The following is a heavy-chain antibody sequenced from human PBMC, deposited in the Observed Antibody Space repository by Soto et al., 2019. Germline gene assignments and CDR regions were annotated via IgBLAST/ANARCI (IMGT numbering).Heavy chain of an antibody. J-gene: IGHJ4*02. CDR2: ISGSGGST. Sequence: EVQLLESGGGLVQPGGSLRLSCAASGFTFSSYAMSWVRQAPGKWLEWVSAISGSGGSTYYADSVKGRFTISRDNSKNTLYLQMNSLRAEDTAVYYCAKDGSSGWYLQSDYWGQGPLVTVSS. D-gene: IGHD6-19*01. CDR3: AKDGSSGWYLQSDY. V-gene: IGHV3-23*01. CDR1: GFTFSSYA.